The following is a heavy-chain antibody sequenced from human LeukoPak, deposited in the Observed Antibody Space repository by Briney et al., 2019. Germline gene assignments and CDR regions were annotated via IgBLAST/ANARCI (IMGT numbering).Heavy chain of an antibody. Sequence: PGGSLRLSCAASGVIFSSYEMNWVRQAPGRGLEWISYISTSGTKRNYADSVKGRFTISRDNANMSLYLPMDSLRVEDTAVYYCVRETNWNIFDPWGQGTLVTVSS. V-gene: IGHV3-48*03. CDR3: VRETNWNIFDP. CDR1: GVIFSSYE. CDR2: ISTSGTKR. D-gene: IGHD1/OR15-1a*01. J-gene: IGHJ5*02.